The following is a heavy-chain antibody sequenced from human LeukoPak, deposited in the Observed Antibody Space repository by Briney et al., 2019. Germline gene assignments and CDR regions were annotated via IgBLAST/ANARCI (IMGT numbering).Heavy chain of an antibody. V-gene: IGHV4-30-4*02. Sequence: PSETLSLTCTVSGGSISSGDYYWSWIRQPPGKGLEWIGYIYYSGSTYYNPSLKSRVTISVDTSKNQFSLKLSSVTAADTAVYYCARDHWNPVAGNYYYYGMDVWGQGTTVTVSS. CDR3: ARDHWNPVAGNYYYYGMDV. J-gene: IGHJ6*02. CDR2: IYYSGST. D-gene: IGHD6-19*01. CDR1: GGSISSGDYY.